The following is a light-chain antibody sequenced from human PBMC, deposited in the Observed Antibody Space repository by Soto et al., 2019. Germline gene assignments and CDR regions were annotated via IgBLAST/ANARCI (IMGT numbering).Light chain of an antibody. J-gene: IGLJ2*01. V-gene: IGLV2-23*01. CDR2: EGS. CDR3: CSYAGSSTLV. CDR1: SSDVGSYNL. Sequence: QSALTQPASVSGSPGQSITIYCTGTSSDVGSYNLVSWYQQHPGKAPKLMIYEGSKRPSGVSNRFSGSKSGNTASLTISGLQAEDEAAYYCCSYAGSSTLVFGGGTKLTVL.